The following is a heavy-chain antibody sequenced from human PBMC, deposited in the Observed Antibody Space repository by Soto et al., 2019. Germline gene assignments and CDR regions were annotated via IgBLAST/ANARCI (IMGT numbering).Heavy chain of an antibody. J-gene: IGHJ4*02. V-gene: IGHV3-33*01. Sequence: GGSLRLSCAASGFTFSNYGMHWVRQAPGKGLEWVAVIWYDGNNKYYADSVKGRFTISRDNSNSTLYVQMTSLRAEDTVVYYCARGLHSLFDYWGQGTLVTVSS. D-gene: IGHD2-21*01. CDR2: IWYDGNNK. CDR1: GFTFSNYG. CDR3: ARGLHSLFDY.